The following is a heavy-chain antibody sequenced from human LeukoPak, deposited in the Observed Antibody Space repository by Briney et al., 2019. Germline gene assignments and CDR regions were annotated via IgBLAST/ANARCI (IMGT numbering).Heavy chain of an antibody. Sequence: SVKVSCKASGGTFSSYAISWARQAPGQGLEWMGGIIPIFGTANYAQKFQGRVTITTDESTSTAYMELSSLRSEVTAVYYCARDVGLWQLGQVAFDIWGQGTMVTVSS. D-gene: IGHD6-6*01. CDR1: GGTFSSYA. V-gene: IGHV1-69*05. J-gene: IGHJ3*02. CDR3: ARDVGLWQLGQVAFDI. CDR2: IIPIFGTA.